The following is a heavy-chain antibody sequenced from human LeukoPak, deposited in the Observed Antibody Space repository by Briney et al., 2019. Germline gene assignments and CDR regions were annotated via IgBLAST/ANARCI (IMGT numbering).Heavy chain of an antibody. D-gene: IGHD2-2*01. Sequence: GGSLRLSCAASGFTFGSYWMHWVRQAPGKGLVWVSRINSDGGTTGYADSVKGRFTISRDNAKNTPYLQMNSLRGEDTAVYYCARFYCSSSSSLEDYWGQGTLVTVSS. J-gene: IGHJ4*02. CDR3: ARFYCSSSSSLEDY. CDR2: INSDGGTT. CDR1: GFTFGSYW. V-gene: IGHV3-74*01.